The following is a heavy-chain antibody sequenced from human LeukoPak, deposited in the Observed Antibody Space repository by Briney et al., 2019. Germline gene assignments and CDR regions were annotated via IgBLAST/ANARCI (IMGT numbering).Heavy chain of an antibody. D-gene: IGHD4-11*01. CDR1: GFTFSSYS. Sequence: PGGSLRLSCAASGFTFSSYSMNWVRQAPGKGLEWVSYISSSSTIYYADSVKGRFTISRDNSKNTLYLQMNSLRAEDTAVYYCAKKPTTVITYYFDYWGQGTLVTVSS. J-gene: IGHJ4*02. CDR2: ISSSSTI. CDR3: AKKPTTVITYYFDY. V-gene: IGHV3-48*01.